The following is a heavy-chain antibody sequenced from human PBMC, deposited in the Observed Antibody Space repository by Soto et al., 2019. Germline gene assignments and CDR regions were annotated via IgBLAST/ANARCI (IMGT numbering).Heavy chain of an antibody. CDR3: ARGIVVPAAIV. Sequence: SETLSLTCTVSGGSISSGGYYWSWIRQHPGKGLEWIGYIYYSGSTYYNPSLKSRVTISVDTSKNQFSLKLSSVTAADTAVYYCARGIVVPAAIVWGQGTLVTVS. CDR2: IYYSGST. D-gene: IGHD2-2*02. V-gene: IGHV4-31*03. CDR1: GGSISSGGYY. J-gene: IGHJ4*02.